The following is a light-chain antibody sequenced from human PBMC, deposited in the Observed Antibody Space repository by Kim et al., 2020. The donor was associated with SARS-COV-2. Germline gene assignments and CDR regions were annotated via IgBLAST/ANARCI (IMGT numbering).Light chain of an antibody. Sequence: LSPGERATLSCRASQSVGSNYVAWYQKRPGQPPRLLIYAASTRATGIPDRFSGSGSGTDFTLTISRLEPEDFAMYYCQHYGASSYTFGQGTKLEI. CDR3: QHYGASSYT. CDR2: AAS. V-gene: IGKV3-20*01. J-gene: IGKJ2*01. CDR1: QSVGSNY.